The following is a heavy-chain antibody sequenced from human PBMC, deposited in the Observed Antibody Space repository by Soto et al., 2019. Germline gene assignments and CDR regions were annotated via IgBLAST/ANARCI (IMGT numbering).Heavy chain of an antibody. V-gene: IGHV3-23*01. CDR2: ISGSGGSA. J-gene: IGHJ3*01. D-gene: IGHD6-19*01. Sequence: ESLKISCTTSGFTFNNYAMNWVRQAPGKGLEWVSFISGSGGSAYYADSVQGRFTISRDNSRNALYLQMNSLRAEDTAIYSCVREGGGRYSPGSFDLWGRGSKVTVSS. CDR3: VREGGGRYSPGSFDL. CDR1: GFTFNNYA.